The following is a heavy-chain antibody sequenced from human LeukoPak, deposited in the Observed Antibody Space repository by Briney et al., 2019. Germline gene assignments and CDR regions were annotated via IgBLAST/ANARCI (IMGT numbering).Heavy chain of an antibody. CDR1: GGSISNFY. J-gene: IGHJ4*02. V-gene: IGHV4-59*01. CDR2: IYYSGST. CDR3: ASIDQVETTMGGYYFDY. Sequence: SETLSLTCTVSGGSISNFYWGWIRQPPGKGLEWIGYIYYSGSTNYNPSLKSRVTISVDTSKNQFSLKLSSVTAADTAVYYCASIDQVETTMGGYYFDYWGQGTLVTVSS. D-gene: IGHD5-18*01.